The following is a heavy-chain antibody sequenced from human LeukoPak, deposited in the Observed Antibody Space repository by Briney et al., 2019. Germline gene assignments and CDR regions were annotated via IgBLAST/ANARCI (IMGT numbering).Heavy chain of an antibody. J-gene: IGHJ4*02. CDR2: ISSDGSGI. D-gene: IGHD5-12*01. V-gene: IGHV3-30*07. CDR1: DFTSSSYA. CDR3: AKGGVDIVATTRLMAGFYFDY. Sequence: GGSLRLSCEASDFTSSSYAMHWVRQAPGKGLEWVAVISSDGSGIHYADSVTGRFAISRDIPNNTLYLRMNSLRAEDTAVYYCAKGGVDIVATTRLMAGFYFDYWGQGTLVTVSS.